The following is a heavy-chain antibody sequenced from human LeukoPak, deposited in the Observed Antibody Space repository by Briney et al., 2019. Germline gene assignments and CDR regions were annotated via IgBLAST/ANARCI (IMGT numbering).Heavy chain of an antibody. D-gene: IGHD3-10*01. CDR1: GFTFSSYS. V-gene: IGHV3-21*01. CDR3: ARDGALLWFGEFDYYMDV. Sequence: PGGSLRLSCAASGFTFSSYSMNWVRQAPGKGLEWVSSISSSSSYIYYADSVKGRFTISRDNAKNSLYLQMNSLRAEDTAVYYCARDGALLWFGEFDYYMDVWGKGTTVTISS. J-gene: IGHJ6*03. CDR2: ISSSSSYI.